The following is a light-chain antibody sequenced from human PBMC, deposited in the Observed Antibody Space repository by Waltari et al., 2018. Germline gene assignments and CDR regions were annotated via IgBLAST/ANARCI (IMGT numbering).Light chain of an antibody. V-gene: IGLV1-47*01. CDR3: AAWDDSLRGVL. CDR1: RSNIGSNY. CDR2: RKD. J-gene: IGLJ2*01. Sequence: QSVLTQPPSASGTPGQRVTISCSGSRSNIGSNYLYWFQQFPGTAPKLLMYRKDKRPSGVPDRLSGSKSGTSASLAISGLRSEDEADYYCAAWDDSLRGVLFGGGTKLTVL.